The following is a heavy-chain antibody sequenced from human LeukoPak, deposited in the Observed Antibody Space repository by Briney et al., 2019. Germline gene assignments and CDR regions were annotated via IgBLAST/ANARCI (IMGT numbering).Heavy chain of an antibody. V-gene: IGHV4-59*01. J-gene: IGHJ1*01. CDR2: IYYSGST. CDR3: ARAPRGYDSSGYYPEYFHH. CDR1: GGSISSYY. D-gene: IGHD3-22*01. Sequence: PSETLSLTCTVSGGSISSYYWSWIRQPPGKGLEWIGYIYYSGSTSYNPSLKSRVTISVDTSKNQFSLKLSSVTAADTAVYFCARAPRGYDSSGYYPEYFHHWGQGTLVTVSS.